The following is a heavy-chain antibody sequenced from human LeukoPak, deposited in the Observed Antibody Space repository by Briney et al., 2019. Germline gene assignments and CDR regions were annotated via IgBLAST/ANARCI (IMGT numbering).Heavy chain of an antibody. CDR3: ARYGGNAFDV. Sequence: GGSLRLSCAASGFSFSGYSINWVRQAPGKGLEWVSSISPSSSYIYYADSVKGRFTISRDNAKNSLYLQMNSLRAEDTALYYCARYGGNAFDVWGQGTMVTVSS. CDR2: ISPSSSYI. J-gene: IGHJ3*01. D-gene: IGHD4/OR15-4a*01. V-gene: IGHV3-21*01. CDR1: GFSFSGYS.